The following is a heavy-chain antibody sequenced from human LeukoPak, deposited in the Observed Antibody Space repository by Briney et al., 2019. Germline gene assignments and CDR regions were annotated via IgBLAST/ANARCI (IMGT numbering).Heavy chain of an antibody. J-gene: IGHJ4*02. Sequence: GRSLRLSCAASGFTFSSYAMHWVRQAPGKGLEWVANINQDGSDKYYEDSVKGRFTISRDNAKNSLYLQMNSLRTEDTAVYYCARDVRGGHFDYWGQGTLVTVSS. D-gene: IGHD2-15*01. CDR2: INQDGSDK. CDR3: ARDVRGGHFDY. V-gene: IGHV3-7*01. CDR1: GFTFSSYA.